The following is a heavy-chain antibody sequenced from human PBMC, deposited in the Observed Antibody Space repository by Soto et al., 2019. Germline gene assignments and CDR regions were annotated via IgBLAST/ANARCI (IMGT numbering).Heavy chain of an antibody. V-gene: IGHV3-33*01. CDR1: GFTFSSYG. J-gene: IGHJ4*02. CDR3: ARGPLRLDY. Sequence: QVQLVESGGGVVQPGRSLRLSCAASGFTFSSYGMHWVRQAPGKGLEWVAVIWYDGSNKYYADSVKGRFTISRDNSKHTLYLQMNSLRAEDTAVYYCARGPLRLDYWGQGTLVTVSS. D-gene: IGHD4-17*01. CDR2: IWYDGSNK.